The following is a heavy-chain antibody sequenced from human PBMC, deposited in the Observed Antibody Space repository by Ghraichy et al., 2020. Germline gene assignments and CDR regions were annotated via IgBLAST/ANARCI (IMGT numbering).Heavy chain of an antibody. CDR2: IWYDGSNK. CDR3: ARDLYGFVGEGNAFDI. V-gene: IGHV3-33*01. D-gene: IGHD3-10*01. CDR1: GFIFSNYG. J-gene: IGHJ3*02. Sequence: GGSLRLSCGASGFIFSNYGMHWVRQAPGKGLEWVAGIWYDGSNKYYADSVKGRFTISRDNSKNTLYLQMNSLRAEDTAMYYCARDLYGFVGEGNAFDIWGQGTMVTVSS.